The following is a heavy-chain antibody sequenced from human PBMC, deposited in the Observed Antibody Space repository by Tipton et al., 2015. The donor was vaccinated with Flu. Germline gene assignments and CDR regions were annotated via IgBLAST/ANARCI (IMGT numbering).Heavy chain of an antibody. CDR2: ISYDGSNK. J-gene: IGHJ3*02. CDR1: GFTFSSYA. CDR3: ARYSSTLAAFDI. V-gene: IGHV3-30*01. D-gene: IGHD6-19*01. Sequence: VQSGGGVVQPGRSLRLSCAASGFTFSSYAMHWVRQAPGKGLEWVAVISYDGSNKYYADSVKVRFTISRDNSKNTLYLQMNSLRAEDTAVYYCARYSSTLAAFDIWGQGTMVTVSS.